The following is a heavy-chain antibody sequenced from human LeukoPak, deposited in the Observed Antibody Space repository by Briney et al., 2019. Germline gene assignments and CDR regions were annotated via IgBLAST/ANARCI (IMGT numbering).Heavy chain of an antibody. D-gene: IGHD1-26*01. J-gene: IGHJ4*02. CDR1: GFTFSSYG. Sequence: GGSLRLSCAASGFTFSSYGMHWVRQAPGKGLERVAVISYDGSNKYYADSVKGGFTISRDNSKNTLYLQMNSLRAEDTAVYYCAKDLFFGYSGSYSSSIRPVDYWGQGTLVTVSS. CDR3: AKDLFFGYSGSYSSSIRPVDY. V-gene: IGHV3-30*18. CDR2: ISYDGSNK.